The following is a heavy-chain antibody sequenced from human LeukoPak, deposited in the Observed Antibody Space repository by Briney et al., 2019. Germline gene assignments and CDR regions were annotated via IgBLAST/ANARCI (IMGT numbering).Heavy chain of an antibody. CDR1: GFTFSSYD. Sequence: GGSLRLSCAASGFTFSSYDMHWVRQATGKGLEWVSAIGTAGETYYPGSVKGRFTISRENAKNSLYLQMNSLRAGDTAVYYCARGSDGGYYYGMDVWGQGTTVTVSS. CDR2: IGTAGET. D-gene: IGHD4-23*01. J-gene: IGHJ6*02. CDR3: ARGSDGGYYYGMDV. V-gene: IGHV3-13*01.